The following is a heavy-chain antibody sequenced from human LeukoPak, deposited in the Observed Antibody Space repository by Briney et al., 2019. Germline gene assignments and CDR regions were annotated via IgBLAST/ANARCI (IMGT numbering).Heavy chain of an antibody. Sequence: SQTLSLTCTVSGGSISSGSYYWSWIRQPPGKGLEWIGRIYTSGSTNYNPSLKSRVTISVGTSKNQFSLKLSSVTAADTAVYYCARGFRDENWFDPWGQGTLVTVSS. CDR3: ARGFRDENWFDP. J-gene: IGHJ5*02. CDR2: IYTSGST. CDR1: GGSISSGSYY. V-gene: IGHV4-61*02. D-gene: IGHD3-10*01.